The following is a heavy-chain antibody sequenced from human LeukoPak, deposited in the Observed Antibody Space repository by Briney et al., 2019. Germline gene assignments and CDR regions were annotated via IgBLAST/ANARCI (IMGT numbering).Heavy chain of an antibody. CDR2: ISGSGDST. V-gene: IGHV3-23*01. Sequence: GGSLRLSCVASGFTFSSSAMSWVRQAPGKGLEWVSAISGSGDSTFYADSVKGRFTISRDNSKNTLYLRMNSLRAEDTAVYYCAKALFYYGDFDYWGQGTLVTVSS. CDR3: AKALFYYGDFDY. J-gene: IGHJ4*02. CDR1: GFTFSSSA. D-gene: IGHD3-3*01.